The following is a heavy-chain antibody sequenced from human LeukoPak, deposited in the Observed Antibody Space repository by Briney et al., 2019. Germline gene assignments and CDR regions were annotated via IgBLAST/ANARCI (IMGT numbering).Heavy chain of an antibody. CDR3: ARERKTYYYDSSGYTN. Sequence: PSETLSLTCAVYGGSFSGYYWSWIRQPPGKGLEWIGEINHSGSTNYNPSLKSRVTISVDTSKNQFSLKLSSVTAADTVVYYCARERKTYYYDSSGYTNWGQGTLVTVSS. J-gene: IGHJ1*01. CDR1: GGSFSGYY. CDR2: INHSGST. D-gene: IGHD3-22*01. V-gene: IGHV4-34*01.